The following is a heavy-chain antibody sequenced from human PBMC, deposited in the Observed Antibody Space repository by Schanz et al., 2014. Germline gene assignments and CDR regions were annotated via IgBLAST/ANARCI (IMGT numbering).Heavy chain of an antibody. V-gene: IGHV1-69*02. CDR3: ARGPSQGYSYGHNIGAYYYGMDV. CDR1: GGTFSTYP. CDR2: IIPIFGIA. Sequence: QVQLVQSGAEVKKPGSSMKVSCKASGGTFSTYPINWLRQAPGQGLEWMGRIIPIFGIANYAQNFQGRVTITADKSTSTASMELSSLRSEDTAVYYCARGPSQGYSYGHNIGAYYYGMDVWGQGTTVTVSS. D-gene: IGHD5-18*01. J-gene: IGHJ6*02.